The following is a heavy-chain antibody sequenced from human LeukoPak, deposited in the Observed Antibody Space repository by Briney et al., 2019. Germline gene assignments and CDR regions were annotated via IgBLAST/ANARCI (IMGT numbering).Heavy chain of an antibody. CDR2: ISNRGDHI. CDR3: ARCQYNSSPDF. D-gene: IGHD6-13*01. Sequence: PGGSLRLSCAASGFTFSGYWVTWIRQTPGKGLEWVSYISNRGDHINYADSVRGRFTISRDNAKNSLYLQMDSLRAEDTAVYYCARCQYNSSPDFWGQGTLVTVSS. CDR1: GFTFSGYW. J-gene: IGHJ4*02. V-gene: IGHV3-11*03.